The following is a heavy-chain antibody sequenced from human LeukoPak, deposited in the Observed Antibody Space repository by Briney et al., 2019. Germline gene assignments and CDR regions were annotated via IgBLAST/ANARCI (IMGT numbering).Heavy chain of an antibody. Sequence: GGSLRLSCAASGITFSDYWMSWVRQVPGKGLEWVANIRPDGSDKYYVDSVKGRFTISRDNAKSSLSLQMNSLRVEDTAVYYCVRSGSSSVIFDLWGQGTLVTVSS. D-gene: IGHD6-6*01. CDR2: IRPDGSDK. CDR3: VRSGSSSVIFDL. J-gene: IGHJ4*02. CDR1: GITFSDYW. V-gene: IGHV3-7*01.